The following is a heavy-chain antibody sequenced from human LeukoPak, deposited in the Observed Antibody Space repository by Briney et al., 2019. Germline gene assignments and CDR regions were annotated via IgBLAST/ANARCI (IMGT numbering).Heavy chain of an antibody. CDR2: INAGNGNT. CDR1: GYTFTSYA. Sequence: ASVKVSCKESGYTFTSYAMPWVRQAPGHRLEWIGWINAGNGNTKYSQKFQGRVTITRDTSASTAYVELSSLRSEDTAVYYCARVRRPGYCSGGSCELGDYWGQGTLVTVSS. J-gene: IGHJ4*02. CDR3: ARVRRPGYCSGGSCELGDY. V-gene: IGHV1-3*01. D-gene: IGHD2-15*01.